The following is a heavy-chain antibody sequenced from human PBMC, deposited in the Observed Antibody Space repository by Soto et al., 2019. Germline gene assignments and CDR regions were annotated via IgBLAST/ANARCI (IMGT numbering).Heavy chain of an antibody. CDR3: VRESGVAADC. CDR1: GFTFDSHW. J-gene: IGHJ4*02. Sequence: ESGGVLVQPGGSLRLSCVASGFTFDSHWMHWVRQAPGEGLVWVSRIKTDGYAAAYADSVKGRFTISRDNTKNTVYLQMNSLRAEATAVYFCVRESGVAADCWGQGTLVTVSS. D-gene: IGHD6-19*01. CDR2: IKTDGYAA. V-gene: IGHV3-74*01.